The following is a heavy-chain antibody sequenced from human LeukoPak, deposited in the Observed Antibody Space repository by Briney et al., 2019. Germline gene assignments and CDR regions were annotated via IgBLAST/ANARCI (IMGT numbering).Heavy chain of an antibody. CDR3: AHGSMYQLDY. CDR2: ISGRGDFT. CDR1: GFTFSNYA. J-gene: IGHJ4*02. Sequence: PGGSLRLSCAASGFTFSNYAMSWVRQAPGKGLEWVSAISGRGDFTYYSDSVKGRFTISRDNAKNTLYLQMNSLRAEDTAVYYCAHGSMYQLDYWGQGTLVTVSS. D-gene: IGHD2-2*01. V-gene: IGHV3-23*01.